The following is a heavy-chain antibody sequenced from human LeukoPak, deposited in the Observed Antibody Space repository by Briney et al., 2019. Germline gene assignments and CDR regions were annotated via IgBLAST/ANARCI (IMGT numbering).Heavy chain of an antibody. D-gene: IGHD1-26*01. V-gene: IGHV4-30-4*08. Sequence: SETLSLTCTLSAGSISSGDYYWSWIRQPPGKGLEWIGYIYYSGSTYYNPSLKSRVTISVDTSKNQFSLKLSSVTAADTAVYYCAREVVGATTMLTYWGQGTLVTVSS. CDR3: AREVVGATTMLTY. CDR2: IYYSGST. CDR1: AGSISSGDYY. J-gene: IGHJ4*02.